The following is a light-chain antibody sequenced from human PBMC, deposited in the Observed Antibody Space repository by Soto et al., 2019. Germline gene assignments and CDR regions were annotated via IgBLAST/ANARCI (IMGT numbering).Light chain of an antibody. J-gene: IGKJ1*01. Sequence: EIVMTQSPATLSVSPGERATLSCRASQSVSSTLAWYQQKPGQAPRLLIYGASTRSTVIPARFSGSGSGTEFNLIISSMLYADFAVDYCQQYNNWCPWTFGQGTKVEIK. CDR3: QQYNNWCPWT. V-gene: IGKV3-15*01. CDR2: GAS. CDR1: QSVSST.